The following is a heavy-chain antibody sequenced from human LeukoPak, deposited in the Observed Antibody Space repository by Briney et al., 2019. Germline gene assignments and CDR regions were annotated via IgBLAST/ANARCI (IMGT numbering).Heavy chain of an antibody. V-gene: IGHV3-33*06. D-gene: IGHD2-21*02. CDR2: IWYDGGNK. J-gene: IGHJ4*02. Sequence: GRSLRLSCAASGFTFSSYGMHWVRQAPGKGLEWVAVIWYDGGNKYYADSVKGRFTISRDNSKNTLYLQMNSLRAEDTAVYYCAKEKEPLAYCGGDCYYSAFDYWGQGTLVTVSS. CDR1: GFTFSSYG. CDR3: AKEKEPLAYCGGDCYYSAFDY.